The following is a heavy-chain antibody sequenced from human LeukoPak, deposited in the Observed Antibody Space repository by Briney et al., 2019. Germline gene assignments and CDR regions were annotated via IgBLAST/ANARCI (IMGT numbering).Heavy chain of an antibody. CDR1: GGSISSYY. CDR3: ARPIQPAYFDYGMDV. D-gene: IGHD2/OR15-2a*01. Sequence: PSETLSLTCTVSGGSISSYYWSWIRQPPGKGLEWIGYIYYSGSTNYNPSLKSRVTISVDTSKNQFSLKLSSVTAADTAVYYCARPIQPAYFDYGMDVWGQGTTVTVSS. J-gene: IGHJ6*02. CDR2: IYYSGST. V-gene: IGHV4-59*12.